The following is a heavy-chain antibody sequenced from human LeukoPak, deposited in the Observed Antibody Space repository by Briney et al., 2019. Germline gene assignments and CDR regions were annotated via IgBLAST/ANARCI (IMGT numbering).Heavy chain of an antibody. Sequence: ASVKVSCKASGYTFTSYDINWVRQATGQGLEWMGWMNPNSGNTGYAQKFQGRVTMTRNTSISTAYMELSSLRSEDTAVYYCARVMRDTYYYDSSGYYAAWFDPWGQGTLVTVSS. V-gene: IGHV1-8*01. CDR2: MNPNSGNT. D-gene: IGHD3-22*01. J-gene: IGHJ5*02. CDR1: GYTFTSYD. CDR3: ARVMRDTYYYDSSGYYAAWFDP.